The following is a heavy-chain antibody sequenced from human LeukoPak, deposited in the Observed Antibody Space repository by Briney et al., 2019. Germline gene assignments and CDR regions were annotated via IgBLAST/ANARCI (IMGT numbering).Heavy chain of an antibody. CDR3: ARDLRRSFKLRHFDW. CDR1: GYTFTSYG. CDR2: ISAYNGNT. D-gene: IGHD2-15*01. Sequence: ASVKVSCKASGYTFTSYGISWVRQAPGQGLEWMGWISAYNGNTNYAQRLQGRVTMTTDTSTSTAYMELRSLRSDDTAVYYCARDLRRSFKLRHFDWRGQGTLVTVSS. V-gene: IGHV1-18*01. J-gene: IGHJ4*02.